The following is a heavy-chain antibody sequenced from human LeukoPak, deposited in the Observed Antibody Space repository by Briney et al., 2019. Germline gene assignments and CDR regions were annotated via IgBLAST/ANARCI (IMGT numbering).Heavy chain of an antibody. J-gene: IGHJ4*02. Sequence: ASVKVSCKASGYTFTGYYMHWVRQAPGQGLEWMGWINPNSGGTGYAQKFQGRVTMTRDTSISTAYMELSRLRSDDTAVYYCARDPVGRRDGYNYFDYWGQGTLVTVSS. CDR3: ARDPVGRRDGYNYFDY. D-gene: IGHD5-24*01. CDR1: GYTFTGYY. V-gene: IGHV1-2*02. CDR2: INPNSGGT.